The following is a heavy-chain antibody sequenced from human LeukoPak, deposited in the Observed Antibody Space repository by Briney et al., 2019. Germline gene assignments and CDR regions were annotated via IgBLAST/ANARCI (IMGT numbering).Heavy chain of an antibody. D-gene: IGHD6-19*01. V-gene: IGHV3-11*01. CDR1: GFTFSDYQ. Sequence: GGSLRLSCAASGFTFSDYQMSWIRQAPGKGLEWVSSINGRGTTIFYADSVKGRFSISRDNAKNSLYLQMNSLRAEDTAVYYCARDSSGWYDDYFDYWGQGTLVTVSS. CDR3: ARDSSGWYDDYFDY. CDR2: INGRGTTI. J-gene: IGHJ4*02.